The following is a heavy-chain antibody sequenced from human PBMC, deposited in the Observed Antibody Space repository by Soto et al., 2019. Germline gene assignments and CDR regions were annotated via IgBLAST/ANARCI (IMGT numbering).Heavy chain of an antibody. CDR1: GFTFDDYT. D-gene: IGHD6-19*01. Sequence: EVQLVESGGVVVQPGGSMRLSCAASGFTFDDYTMHWVRQAPGKGLEWVSLISWDGGSTYYADSVKGRFTISRDNSKNSLYLQMNSLRTADTALYYCAKDMGPQRGSGWNNWFDPWGQGTLVTVSS. CDR3: AKDMGPQRGSGWNNWFDP. J-gene: IGHJ5*02. CDR2: ISWDGGST. V-gene: IGHV3-43*01.